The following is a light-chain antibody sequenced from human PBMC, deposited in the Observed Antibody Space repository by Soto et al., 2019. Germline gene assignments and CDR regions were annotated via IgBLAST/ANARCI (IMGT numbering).Light chain of an antibody. CDR2: AAS. J-gene: IGKJ1*01. CDR3: QQYNNWPRT. V-gene: IGKV3-15*01. CDR1: QSVSSN. Sequence: EIVMTQSPATLSVSLGERATLSCRASQSVSSNLAWYQRKPGQAPRLLIYAASTRATGIPARFSGSGSGTEFTLTISSLQSEDFAVYYCQQYNNWPRTFGQGTKVDI.